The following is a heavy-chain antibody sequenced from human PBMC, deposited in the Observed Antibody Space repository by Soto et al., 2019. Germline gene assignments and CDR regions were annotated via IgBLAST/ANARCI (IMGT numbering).Heavy chain of an antibody. CDR1: GFTFSSYA. Sequence: GGSLRLSCAASGFTFSSYAMSWVRQAPGKGLEWVSAISGSGGSTYYADSVKGRFTISRDNSKNTLYLQMSSLRSEDTAVYYCARVTGTTALFDYWGQGTLVTVSS. D-gene: IGHD1-20*01. V-gene: IGHV3-23*01. J-gene: IGHJ4*02. CDR3: ARVTGTTALFDY. CDR2: ISGSGGST.